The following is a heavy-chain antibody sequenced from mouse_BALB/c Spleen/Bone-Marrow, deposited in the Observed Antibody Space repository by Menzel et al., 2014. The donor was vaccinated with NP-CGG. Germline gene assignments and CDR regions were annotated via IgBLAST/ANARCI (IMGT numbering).Heavy chain of an antibody. J-gene: IGHJ4*01. CDR1: GFSLXGYG. CDR3: ARVPLLRSSYAMDY. V-gene: IGHV2-6-7*01. D-gene: IGHD1-1*01. CDR2: IWGDGST. Sequence: VQGVESGPGLVAPSQSLSITCTVSGFSLXGYGANWVRQPPGKGLEWLGMIWGDGSTDYNSALKSRLSISKDNSKSXVFLKMNSLQTDDTARYYCARVPLLRSSYAMDYWGQGTSVTVSS.